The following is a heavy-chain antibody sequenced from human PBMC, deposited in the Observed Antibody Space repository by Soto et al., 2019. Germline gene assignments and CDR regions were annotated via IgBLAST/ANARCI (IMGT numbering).Heavy chain of an antibody. Sequence: GGSLRLSCAASGFTFSSYWMRWVRQAPGKGLEWVANIKQDGSEKYYVDSVKGRFTISRDNAKNSLYLQMNSLRAEDTAVDYCARDWSYCSGGSCYAFDIWGQGTMVTVSS. CDR2: IKQDGSEK. D-gene: IGHD2-15*01. CDR3: ARDWSYCSGGSCYAFDI. J-gene: IGHJ3*02. V-gene: IGHV3-7*01. CDR1: GFTFSSYW.